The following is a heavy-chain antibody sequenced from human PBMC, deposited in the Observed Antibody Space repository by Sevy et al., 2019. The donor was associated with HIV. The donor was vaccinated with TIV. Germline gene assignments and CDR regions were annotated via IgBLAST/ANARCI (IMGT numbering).Heavy chain of an antibody. J-gene: IGHJ4*02. Sequence: GGSLRLSCTASGFYFGIHWVRQAPGKGLEWVALIWHDGINKDYADSVKGRFTISRDNSKNTVFPQMNSLRAEDTGMYYCARWGNSSGIDYWGQGTLVTVSS. CDR1: GFYFG. CDR3: ARWGNSSGIDY. CDR2: IWHDGINK. D-gene: IGHD3-22*01. V-gene: IGHV3-33*01.